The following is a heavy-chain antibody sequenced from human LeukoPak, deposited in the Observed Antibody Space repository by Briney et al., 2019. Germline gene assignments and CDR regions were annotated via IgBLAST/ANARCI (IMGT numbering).Heavy chain of an antibody. Sequence: PGGSLRLYCAASGFIFSSYWMHWVRHAPGKGLVWVSRINSDGKSINYADSVKGRFTISRDNAKNTLYLQMNGLRTEDTAVYYCARDGNPTFDIWGQGTMVTVSS. CDR2: INSDGKSI. CDR3: ARDGNPTFDI. V-gene: IGHV3-74*01. J-gene: IGHJ3*02. CDR1: GFIFSSYW. D-gene: IGHD4-23*01.